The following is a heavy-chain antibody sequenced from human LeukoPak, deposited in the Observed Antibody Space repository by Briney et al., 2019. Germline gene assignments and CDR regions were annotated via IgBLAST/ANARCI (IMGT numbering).Heavy chain of an antibody. J-gene: IGHJ4*02. Sequence: SVKVSCKASGGTFSSYAISWVRQAPGQGLEWMGGIIPIFGTANYAQKFQGRVTITAGESTSTAYMELSSLRSEDTAVYYCASNYGGNSVDYWGQGTLVTVSS. D-gene: IGHD4-23*01. V-gene: IGHV1-69*13. CDR3: ASNYGGNSVDY. CDR2: IIPIFGTA. CDR1: GGTFSSYA.